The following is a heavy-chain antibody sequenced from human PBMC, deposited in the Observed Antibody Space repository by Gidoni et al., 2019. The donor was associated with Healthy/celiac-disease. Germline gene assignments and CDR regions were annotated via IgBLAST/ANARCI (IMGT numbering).Heavy chain of an antibody. D-gene: IGHD6-19*01. J-gene: IGHJ4*02. CDR2: IYYSGST. V-gene: IGHV4-59*01. Sequence: QVQLQASGPGLVKPSETLSLTCTFSGGSISSYYWSWIRQPPGKGLEWIGYIYYSGSTNYNPSLKSRVTISVDTSKNQFSLKLSSVTAADTAVYYCAYRSGWYSSWGQGTLVTVSS. CDR3: AYRSGWYSS. CDR1: GGSISSYY.